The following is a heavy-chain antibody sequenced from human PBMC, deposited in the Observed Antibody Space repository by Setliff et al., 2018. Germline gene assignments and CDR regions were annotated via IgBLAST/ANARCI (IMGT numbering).Heavy chain of an antibody. V-gene: IGHV7-4-1*02. CDR2: INTNTGNP. Sequence: ASVKVSCKASGYTFTSYYMHWVRQAPGQGLEWMGWINTNTGNPTYAQGFTGRFVFSLDTSVSTAYLQISSLKAEDTAVYYCARVSRTIVAARGFDYWGQGTLVTVSS. J-gene: IGHJ4*02. CDR1: GYTFTSYY. CDR3: ARVSRTIVAARGFDY. D-gene: IGHD1-26*01.